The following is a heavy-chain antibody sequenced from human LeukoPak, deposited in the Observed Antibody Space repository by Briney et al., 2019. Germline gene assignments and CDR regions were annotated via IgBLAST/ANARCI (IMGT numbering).Heavy chain of an antibody. D-gene: IGHD6-19*01. CDR2: ISSSSSYI. J-gene: IGHJ5*02. V-gene: IGHV3-21*01. CDR3: ARVAVAGTGESSRGYNWFDP. Sequence: PGGSLRLSCAASGFTFSSYSMNWVRQAPEKGLEWVSSISSSSSYIYYADSVKGRFTISRDNAKNSLYLQMNSLRAEDTAVYYCARVAVAGTGESSRGYNWFDPWGQGTLVTVSS. CDR1: GFTFSSYS.